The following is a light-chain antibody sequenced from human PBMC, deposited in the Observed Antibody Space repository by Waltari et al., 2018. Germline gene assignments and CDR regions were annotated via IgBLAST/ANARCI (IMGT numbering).Light chain of an antibody. J-gene: IGKJ1*01. V-gene: IGKV1-39*01. CDR2: AAS. CDR3: QQTYSTPGT. CDR1: QSISSY. Sequence: DIQMTQAPTSLSASAGERVTIACRASQSISSYLNWYQQKPGRAPKLLIYAASTLQSGVPSRFSGSGSGTDFTLTITSLQPEDFATYYCQQTYSTPGTFGQGTKVEIK.